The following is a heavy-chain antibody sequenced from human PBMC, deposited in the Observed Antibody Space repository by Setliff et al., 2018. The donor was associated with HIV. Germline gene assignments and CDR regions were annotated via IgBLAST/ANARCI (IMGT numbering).Heavy chain of an antibody. CDR1: GFTFSSYS. CDR2: INSDSNYI. V-gene: IGHV3-21*01. D-gene: IGHD7-27*01. J-gene: IGHJ4*02. CDR3: ARLTATLGRSLTADFDFDF. Sequence: GGSLRLSCAASGFTFSSYSMTWVRQAPGKGLEWVASINSDSNYISYADSMKGRFSISRDNAKNSLFLRMNSLRAEDTAVYFCARLTATLGRSLTADFDFDFWGQGALVTVSS.